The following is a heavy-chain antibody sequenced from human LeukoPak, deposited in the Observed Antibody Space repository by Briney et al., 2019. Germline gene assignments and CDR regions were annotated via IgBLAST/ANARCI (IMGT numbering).Heavy chain of an antibody. CDR2: ISSSSSYI. J-gene: IGHJ4*02. CDR3: ARASCSSSSCSAYYFDY. Sequence: GGSLRLSCAASEFTFSHYSMNWVRQAPGKGLEWVSSISSSSSYIYYANSVKGRFTISRDNAKNSLHLQMNSLRAEDTAVYYCARASCSSSSCSAYYFDYWGQGTLVTVSS. CDR1: EFTFSHYS. D-gene: IGHD2-2*01. V-gene: IGHV3-21*01.